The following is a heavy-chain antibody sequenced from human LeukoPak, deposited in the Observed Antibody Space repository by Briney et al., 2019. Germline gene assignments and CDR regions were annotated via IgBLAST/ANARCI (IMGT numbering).Heavy chain of an antibody. Sequence: PSQTLSLTCTVSGGSISSGGYYWSWIRQHPGKGLEWIGYIYYSGITYYNPSLKTRVTISVDTSKNQFSLKLSSVTAADTAVYYCPRTLRLINDFDIRGHGTIVTVSS. V-gene: IGHV4-31*03. CDR2: IYYSGIT. D-gene: IGHD5-12*01. CDR1: GGSISSGGYY. CDR3: PRTLRLINDFDI. J-gene: IGHJ3*02.